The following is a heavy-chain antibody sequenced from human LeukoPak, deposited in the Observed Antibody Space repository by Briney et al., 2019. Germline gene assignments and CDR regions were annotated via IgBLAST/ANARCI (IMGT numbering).Heavy chain of an antibody. Sequence: ASVKVSCKASGYTFTSYGISWVRQAPGQGLEWMGGISAYNGNTNYAQKLQGRVTMTTDTSTSTAYMELRSLRSDDTAVYYCATRVHCSGGSCYSGYDAFDIWGQGTMVTVSS. CDR1: GYTFTSYG. J-gene: IGHJ3*02. CDR2: ISAYNGNT. D-gene: IGHD2-15*01. V-gene: IGHV1-18*01. CDR3: ATRVHCSGGSCYSGYDAFDI.